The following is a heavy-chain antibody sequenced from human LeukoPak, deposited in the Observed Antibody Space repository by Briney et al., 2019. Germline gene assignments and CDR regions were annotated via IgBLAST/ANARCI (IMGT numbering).Heavy chain of an antibody. V-gene: IGHV3-7*05. Sequence: GGSLRLSFEASGXTFTSHCMSWVRQAPGKGLEWVATIHPDGSETYYLDSVGGRFTISRDNAKNSLYLHLNTLRADDAAVYYCARTVWFYYDYWGQGTLVTVSS. J-gene: IGHJ4*02. CDR1: GXTFTSHC. D-gene: IGHD2-21*01. CDR2: IHPDGSET. CDR3: ARTVWFYYDY.